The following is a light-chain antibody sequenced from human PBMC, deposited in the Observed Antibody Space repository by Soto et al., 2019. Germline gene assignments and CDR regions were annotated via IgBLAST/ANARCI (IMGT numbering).Light chain of an antibody. Sequence: EIVMTQSPATLSVSPVERATLSCRASQSVSSNLAWYQQQPGQAPRLLIYGASTRATGIPARFSGSGSGTEFTLTISSLQSEDFAVYYCQQYNNWPPLTFGGGTKVDIK. CDR1: QSVSSN. J-gene: IGKJ4*01. CDR2: GAS. V-gene: IGKV3-15*01. CDR3: QQYNNWPPLT.